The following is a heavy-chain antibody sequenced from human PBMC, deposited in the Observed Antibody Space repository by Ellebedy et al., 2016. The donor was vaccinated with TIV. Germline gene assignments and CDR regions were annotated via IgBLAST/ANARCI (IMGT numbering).Heavy chain of an antibody. CDR3: ARPRLGSGSWGAFDI. V-gene: IGHV3-21*01. Sequence: SVKGRFTISRDKAKNSLYLQMNSLRAEDTAVYYCARPRLGSGSWGAFDIWGQGTMVTVSS. D-gene: IGHD3-10*01. J-gene: IGHJ3*02.